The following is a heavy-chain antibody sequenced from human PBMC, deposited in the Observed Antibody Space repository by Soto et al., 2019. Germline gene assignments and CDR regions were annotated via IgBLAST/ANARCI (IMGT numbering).Heavy chain of an antibody. Sequence: QVQLQESGPGLVTPSQTLSLTCTVSGGSTSSDNYGSWIRLPPGRGLKWIGRIYYSGNTDYNPSRTNRLALSIDTSKNQFSLKLSSVTAADPAVSFCDRGGGESSDGLYYFDSWGQGSLVTVSS. D-gene: IGHD3-16*01. CDR3: DRGGGESSDGLYYFDS. CDR1: GGSTSSDNY. CDR2: IYYSGNT. J-gene: IGHJ4*02. V-gene: IGHV4-30-4*01.